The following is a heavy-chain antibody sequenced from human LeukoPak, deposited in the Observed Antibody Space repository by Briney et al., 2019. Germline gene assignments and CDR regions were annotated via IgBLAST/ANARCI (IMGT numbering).Heavy chain of an antibody. CDR2: INSDGSSS. CDR3: ARVNGYYYYYMDV. V-gene: IGHV3-74*01. J-gene: IGHJ6*03. Sequence: GGSLRLSCAASGFTFSSYWMHWVRQAPGKGLVWVSRINSDGSSSTYADSVKGRFTISRDNAKNTLYLQMNSLRAEETAVYYCARVNGYYYYYMDVWGKGTTVTVSS. CDR1: GFTFSSYW.